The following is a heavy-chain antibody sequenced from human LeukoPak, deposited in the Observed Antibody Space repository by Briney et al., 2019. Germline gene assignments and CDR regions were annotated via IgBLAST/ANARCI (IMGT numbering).Heavy chain of an antibody. J-gene: IGHJ4*02. CDR1: GYTLTELS. V-gene: IGHV1-24*01. D-gene: IGHD2-8*01. Sequence: GASVKVSCKVSGYTLTELSMHWVRQAPGKGLEWMGGFDPEDGETIYAQKFQGRVTMTEDTSTDTAYMELSSLRSEDTAVYYCATGRGRYCTNGVCYDADYWGQGTLVTVSS. CDR2: FDPEDGET. CDR3: ATGRGRYCTNGVCYDADY.